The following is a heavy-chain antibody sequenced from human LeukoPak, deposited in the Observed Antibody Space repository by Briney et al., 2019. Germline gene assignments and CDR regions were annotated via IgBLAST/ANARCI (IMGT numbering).Heavy chain of an antibody. CDR1: GGFLSSNNW. Sequence: PSETLSLTCAVSGGFLSSNNWWSWVRQSPGKGLEWIGEIYQSGNSNYNRSLKRRVTISVDQPRNHFSLRLGSVTTADTAFYYCARDVGARLRGYWGQGIVVPVPS. CDR3: ARDVGARLRGY. V-gene: IGHV4-4*02. CDR2: IYQSGNS. D-gene: IGHD3-22*01. J-gene: IGHJ4*02.